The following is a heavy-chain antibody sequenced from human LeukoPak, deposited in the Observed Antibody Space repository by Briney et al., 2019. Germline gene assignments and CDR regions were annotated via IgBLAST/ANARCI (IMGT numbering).Heavy chain of an antibody. V-gene: IGHV4-39*07. CDR3: ASPPSELLRLGELSLIY. J-gene: IGHJ4*02. CDR1: GGSISSNHYY. D-gene: IGHD3-16*02. Sequence: SETLSLTCTVSGGSISSNHYYWGWIRQPPGKGLEWIGSIYYSGSTYYNPSLKSRVTISVDTSKNQFSLKLSSVTAADTAVYYCASPPSELLRLGELSLIYWGQGTLVTVSS. CDR2: IYYSGST.